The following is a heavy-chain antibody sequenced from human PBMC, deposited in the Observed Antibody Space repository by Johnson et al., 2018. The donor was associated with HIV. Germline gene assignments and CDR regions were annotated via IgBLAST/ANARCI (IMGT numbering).Heavy chain of an antibody. D-gene: IGHD2-21*01. CDR2: ISYDGNNK. Sequence: QVLLVESGGGVVQPGRSLRLSCAASGFTFSSYAMHWVRQAPGKGLEWVAVISYDGNNKYYADSVKGRFTISRDNSKNTLYMQMNSLRAEDTAVYYCARDGYSGGFDIWGQGTMVTVSS. V-gene: IGHV3-30*04. J-gene: IGHJ3*02. CDR1: GFTFSSYA. CDR3: ARDGYSGGFDI.